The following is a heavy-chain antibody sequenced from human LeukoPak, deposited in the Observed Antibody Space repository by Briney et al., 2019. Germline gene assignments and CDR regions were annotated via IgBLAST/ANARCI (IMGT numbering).Heavy chain of an antibody. CDR3: ASSVLRFPNFDY. D-gene: IGHD3-3*01. J-gene: IGHJ4*02. CDR1: GGSFSGYY. Sequence: SETLSLTCAVYGGSFSGYYWSWIRQPPGKGLEWIGYIYYSGSTYYNPSLKSRVTISVDTSKNQFSLKLRSVTAADTAVYYCASSVLRFPNFDYWGQGTLVTVSS. CDR2: IYYSGST. V-gene: IGHV4-34*09.